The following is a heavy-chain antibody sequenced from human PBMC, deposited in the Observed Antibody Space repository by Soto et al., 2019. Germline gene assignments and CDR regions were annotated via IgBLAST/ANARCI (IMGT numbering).Heavy chain of an antibody. V-gene: IGHV1-2*04. CDR1: GYTFTGYY. J-gene: IGHJ3*02. CDR2: INPNSGGT. Sequence: ASVKVSCKASGYTFTGYYMHWVRQAPGQGLEWMGWINPNSGGTNYAQKFQGWVTMTRDTSISTAYMELSRLRSDDTAVYYCARYWNDRWLDAFDIWGQGTMVTVSS. D-gene: IGHD1-1*01. CDR3: ARYWNDRWLDAFDI.